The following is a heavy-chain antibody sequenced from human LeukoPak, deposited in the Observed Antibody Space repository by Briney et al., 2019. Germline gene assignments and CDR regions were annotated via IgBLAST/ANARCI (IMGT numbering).Heavy chain of an antibody. J-gene: IGHJ4*02. D-gene: IGHD2-2*01. CDR1: GFTFSSYS. CDR3: ARVGQPLRYYFDY. V-gene: IGHV3-21*01. CDR2: ISSSSSYI. Sequence: GGSLRLSCAASGFTFSSYSMNWVRQASGKGLEWVSSISSSSSYIYYADSVKGRFTISRDNAKNSLYLQMNSLRAEDTAVYYCARVGQPLRYYFDYWGQGTLVTVSS.